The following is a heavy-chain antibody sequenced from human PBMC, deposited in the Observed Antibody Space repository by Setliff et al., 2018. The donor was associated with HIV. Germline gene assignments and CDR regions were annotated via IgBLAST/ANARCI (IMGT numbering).Heavy chain of an antibody. D-gene: IGHD1-26*01. CDR3: ASYSGSYYFILHY. CDR1: GYSFSNYA. V-gene: IGHV1-69*10. J-gene: IGHJ4*02. CDR2: IIPVLGLS. Sequence: GASVKVSCKASGYSFSNYAIHWVRQAPGQGLEWMGGIIPVLGLSYYAQNFQGRVTITADEFTSTAYMELSSLRSEDTAVYYCASYSGSYYFILHYWGQGTLVTVSS.